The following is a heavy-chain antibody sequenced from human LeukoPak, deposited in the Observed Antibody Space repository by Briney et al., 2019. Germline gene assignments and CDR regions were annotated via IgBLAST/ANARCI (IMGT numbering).Heavy chain of an antibody. CDR2: IIPILGIA. Sequence: GASVKVSCKASGGTFSSYAISWVRQAPGQGLEWMGRIIPILGIANYAQKFQGRVTITADKSTSTAYMELSSLRSEDTAVYYCARKACTNGVCYLHYWGQGTLVTVSS. J-gene: IGHJ4*02. CDR3: ARKACTNGVCYLHY. D-gene: IGHD2-8*01. CDR1: GGTFSSYA. V-gene: IGHV1-69*04.